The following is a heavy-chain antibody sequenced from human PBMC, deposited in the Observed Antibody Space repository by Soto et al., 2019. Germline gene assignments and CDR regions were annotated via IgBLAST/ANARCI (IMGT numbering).Heavy chain of an antibody. D-gene: IGHD4-17*01. CDR1: GFTFSDYY. V-gene: IGHV3-11*05. CDR3: AKVMAPIPGYDYGWYGDYYGMDV. CDR2: ISSSSSYT. J-gene: IGHJ6*02. Sequence: GGSLGLSCAASGFTFSDYYMSWIRQAPGKGLEWVSYISSSSSYTNYADSVKGRFTISRDNAKNTLYLQMNSLRAEDTAVYYCAKVMAPIPGYDYGWYGDYYGMDVWGQGTTVTVSS.